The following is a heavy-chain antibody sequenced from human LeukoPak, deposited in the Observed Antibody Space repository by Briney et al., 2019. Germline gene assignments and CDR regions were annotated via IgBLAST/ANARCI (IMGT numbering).Heavy chain of an antibody. V-gene: IGHV3-48*01. CDR3: ARASSQLLYVG. D-gene: IGHD2-2*02. J-gene: IGHJ4*02. CDR2: ISSSSSTI. CDR1: GFTFSSYS. Sequence: GGSLRLSCAASGFTFSSYSMNWVRQAPGKGLEWVSYISSSSSTIYYADSVKGRFTISRDNSKNTLYLQMNSLRAEDTAVYYCARASSQLLYVGWGQGTLVTVSS.